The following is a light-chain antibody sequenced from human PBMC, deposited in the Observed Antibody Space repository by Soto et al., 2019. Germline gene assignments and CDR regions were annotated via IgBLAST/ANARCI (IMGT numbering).Light chain of an antibody. J-gene: IGKJ4*01. Sequence: EIVMTQSPATLSVSPGEPATLSCRASQSLTSYLAWYQQKPDQAPRLLIYGISTRATDIPARFSGSGSGTEFTLTISSLQSEDFAVYYCQQYKNWPLTFGGGTKVDIK. V-gene: IGKV3-15*01. CDR2: GIS. CDR3: QQYKNWPLT. CDR1: QSLTSY.